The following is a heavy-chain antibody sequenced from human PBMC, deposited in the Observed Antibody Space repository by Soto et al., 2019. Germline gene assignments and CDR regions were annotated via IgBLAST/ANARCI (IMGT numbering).Heavy chain of an antibody. Sequence: QVQLQESGPGLVKPSQTLSLTCTVSGGSISGGNYYWSWIRQHPGKGLEWIGYIYYSGSTYYNPSLKSRVTISVDPSKNQFSLKLSSVTAADTAVYYCARTSYDSSGTAADPWGQGTLVTVSS. CDR3: ARTSYDSSGTAADP. V-gene: IGHV4-31*03. D-gene: IGHD3-22*01. CDR2: IYYSGST. J-gene: IGHJ5*02. CDR1: GGSISGGNYY.